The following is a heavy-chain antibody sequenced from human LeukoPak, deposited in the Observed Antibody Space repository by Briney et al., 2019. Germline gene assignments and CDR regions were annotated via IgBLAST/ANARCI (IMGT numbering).Heavy chain of an antibody. D-gene: IGHD5-24*01. V-gene: IGHV4-59*01. Sequence: SETLSLTCTVSGASISSYYWSWLRQPPGKGLEWIGYIYYSGSSNYNPSLKSRVTISVDTSKNQFSLKLSSVTAADTAVYYCARYPFDGYNYYFDYWGQGTLVTVSS. J-gene: IGHJ4*02. CDR1: GASISSYY. CDR3: ARYPFDGYNYYFDY. CDR2: IYYSGSS.